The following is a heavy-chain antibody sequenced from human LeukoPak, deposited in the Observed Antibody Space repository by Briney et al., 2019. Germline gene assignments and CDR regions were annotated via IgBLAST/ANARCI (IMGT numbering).Heavy chain of an antibody. CDR2: IRGIGDNT. Sequence: GGSLRLSCAASGFTFSNYAMSWVRQAPGKGLEWVSAIRGIGDNTYYADSVKGRFTISRDNSKNTLYLQMSSLRAEDTAVYYCAKRFRGTSGLYYFDSWGQGTLVTVSS. D-gene: IGHD2-2*01. J-gene: IGHJ4*02. CDR3: AKRFRGTSGLYYFDS. V-gene: IGHV3-23*01. CDR1: GFTFSNYA.